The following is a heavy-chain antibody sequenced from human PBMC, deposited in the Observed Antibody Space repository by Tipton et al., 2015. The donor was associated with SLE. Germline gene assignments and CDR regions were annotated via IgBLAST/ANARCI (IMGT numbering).Heavy chain of an antibody. CDR2: IYHSGST. CDR1: GYSISSGYY. D-gene: IGHD3-22*01. Sequence: LRLSCAVSGYSISSGYYWGWIRQPPRKGLEWIGSIYHSGSTYYNPSLKSRVTISVDTSKNQFSLKLSSVTAADTAVYYCASAVVVNNDWYFDLWGRGTLVTVSS. CDR3: ASAVVVNNDWYFDL. V-gene: IGHV4-38-2*01. J-gene: IGHJ2*01.